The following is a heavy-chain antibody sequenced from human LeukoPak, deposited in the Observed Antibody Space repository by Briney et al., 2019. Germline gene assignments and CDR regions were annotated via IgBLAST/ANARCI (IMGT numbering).Heavy chain of an antibody. D-gene: IGHD2-2*01. V-gene: IGHV1-2*02. CDR2: INPNSGGT. Sequence: GASVKVSCKASGYTFTGYYMHWVRQAPGQGLEWMGWINPNSGGTNYAQKFQGRVTMTRDTSISTAYMELSRLRSDDTAVYYCARVPIYGSSKVQTHNAFDIWGQGTMVTVSS. CDR1: GYTFTGYY. J-gene: IGHJ3*02. CDR3: ARVPIYGSSKVQTHNAFDI.